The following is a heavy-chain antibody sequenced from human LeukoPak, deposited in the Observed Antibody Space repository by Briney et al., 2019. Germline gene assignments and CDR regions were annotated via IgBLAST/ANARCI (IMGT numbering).Heavy chain of an antibody. V-gene: IGHV4-39*07. J-gene: IGHJ5*02. D-gene: IGHD2-2*01. Sequence: TSETLSLTCTVSGGSISSSSYYWGWIRQPPGKGLEWIGSIYYSGSTYYNPSLKSRVTISVDTSKNQFSLKLSSVTAADTAVYYCARIRYCSSTSCYAGVHWFDPWGQGTLVTVSS. CDR2: IYYSGST. CDR3: ARIRYCSSTSCYAGVHWFDP. CDR1: GGSISSSSYY.